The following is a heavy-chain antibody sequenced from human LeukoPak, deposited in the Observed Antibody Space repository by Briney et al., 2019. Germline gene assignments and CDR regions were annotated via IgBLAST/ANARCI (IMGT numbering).Heavy chain of an antibody. CDR1: GFIFTDYY. V-gene: IGHV3-11*06. Sequence: GGSLRLSCAASGFIFTDYYMSWVRQAPGKGLGWVSFIDSGSTSTKYADSVKGRFSISRDNAKNTLYLHMNSLRAEDTAVYYCARGRLSSGWYDDWGQGTLVTVSS. CDR2: IDSGSTST. D-gene: IGHD6-19*01. J-gene: IGHJ4*02. CDR3: ARGRLSSGWYDD.